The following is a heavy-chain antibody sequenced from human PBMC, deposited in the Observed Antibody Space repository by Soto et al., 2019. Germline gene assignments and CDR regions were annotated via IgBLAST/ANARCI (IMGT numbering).Heavy chain of an antibody. J-gene: IGHJ4*02. CDR1: GWSLTSYR. D-gene: IGHD6-13*01. V-gene: IGHV5-10-1*01. Sequence: ESLKISGKGFGWSLTSYRNRWGRQKTGKGLEWMGRIDPSDSYTNYSPSFQGHVTISADKSISTAYLQWSSLKASDTAMYYCARLQAAAGDNDLTFDYWGQGTLVTVSS. CDR3: ARLQAAAGDNDLTFDY. CDR2: IDPSDSYT.